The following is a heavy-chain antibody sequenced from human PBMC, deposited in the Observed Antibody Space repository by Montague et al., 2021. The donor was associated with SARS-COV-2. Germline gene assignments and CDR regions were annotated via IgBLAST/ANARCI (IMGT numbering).Heavy chain of an antibody. CDR3: ARLGDGVVSSPILGVGPYYSYYYMDV. CDR2: IHHGGST. V-gene: IGHV4-34*01. D-gene: IGHD3-10*01. CDR1: GGSFSTYS. J-gene: IGHJ6*03. Sequence: SETLSLTCAVHGGSFSTYSWNWIRQPPGKGLEWIGEIHHGGSTNYNPSLKSRVTISADTSEDQFSLKLTSVAAADTAVYYCARLGDGVVSSPILGVGPYYSYYYMDVWGKGTTVTVSS.